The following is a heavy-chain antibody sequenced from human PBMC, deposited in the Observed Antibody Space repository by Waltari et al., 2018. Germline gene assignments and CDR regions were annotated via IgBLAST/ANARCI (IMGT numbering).Heavy chain of an antibody. D-gene: IGHD2-2*01. Sequence: QVQLQESGPGLVKPSETLSLTCPVSGGSINSYYWSWIRQPAGKGLEWIGRFFSSGNTNYNPSLKSRVTMSVDTSKNQFSLELSSVTAADTAVYFCARVKRGVVSAGTRVYYYYYMDVWGKGTTVTISS. CDR2: FFSSGNT. CDR3: ARVKRGVVSAGTRVYYYYYMDV. CDR1: GGSINSYY. J-gene: IGHJ6*03. V-gene: IGHV4-4*07.